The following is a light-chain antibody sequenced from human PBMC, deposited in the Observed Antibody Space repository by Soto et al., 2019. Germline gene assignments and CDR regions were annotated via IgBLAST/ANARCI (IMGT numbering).Light chain of an antibody. J-gene: IGLJ2*01. CDR1: SSDVGGYNY. V-gene: IGLV2-14*01. CDR2: EVS. Sequence: QSALTQPASVSGSPGQSITISCTGTSSDVGGYNYVSWYQQHPGKAPKLMIYEVSNRPSGVSNRFSGSKSGNTASLTISWLQAEDEDDYYCRSYTSSSTLVFGGGTKLTVL. CDR3: RSYTSSSTLV.